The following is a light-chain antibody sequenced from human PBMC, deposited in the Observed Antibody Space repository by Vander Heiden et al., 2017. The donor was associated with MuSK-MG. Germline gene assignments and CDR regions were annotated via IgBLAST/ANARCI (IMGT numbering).Light chain of an antibody. CDR1: SGSVASNF. Sequence: TRSSGSVASNFVQWYQQRPGSAPTTIIHEDDQRPSGVPDRFSGSIDTSSNSAALTISGLKPDDEADDYWQSFASTTQDVVFGGGTKLTVL. J-gene: IGLJ2*01. V-gene: IGLV6-57*03. CDR2: EDD. CDR3: QSFASTTQDVV.